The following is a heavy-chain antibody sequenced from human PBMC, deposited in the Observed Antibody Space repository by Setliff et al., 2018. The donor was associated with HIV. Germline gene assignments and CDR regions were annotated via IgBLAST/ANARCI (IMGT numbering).Heavy chain of an antibody. J-gene: IGHJ3*02. Sequence: KPSETLSLTCTVFGGSISSHYWSWIRQPPGKGLEWIGSIYYSGSTNYNPSLKSRVTISVDTSKNQFSLKLSSVTAADTAVYYCASRHDYGGPNDAFDIWGQGTMVTVSS. CDR3: ASRHDYGGPNDAFDI. D-gene: IGHD4-17*01. CDR2: IYYSGST. CDR1: GGSISSHY. V-gene: IGHV4-59*11.